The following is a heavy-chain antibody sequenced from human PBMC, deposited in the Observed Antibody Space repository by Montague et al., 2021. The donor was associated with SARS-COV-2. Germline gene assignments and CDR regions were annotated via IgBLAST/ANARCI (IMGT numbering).Heavy chain of an antibody. CDR3: ARELRRIIMIVDIRGFDY. CDR1: GDSVSINSAA. Sequence: CAISGDSVSINSAAWNGLRHAPSRDEEFLGSTYYMSKWYNDYAVXXKSRITINPDTSKNQFSLQLNSVTAEDTAVYYCARELRRIIMIVDIRGFDYWGQGTLVTVSS. CDR2: TYYMSKWYN. D-gene: IGHD3-22*01. J-gene: IGHJ4*02. V-gene: IGHV6-1*01.